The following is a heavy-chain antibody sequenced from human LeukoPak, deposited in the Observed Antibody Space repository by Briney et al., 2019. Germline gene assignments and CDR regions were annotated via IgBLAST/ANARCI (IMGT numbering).Heavy chain of an antibody. D-gene: IGHD3-10*01. Sequence: SETLSLTCIVSGYSISSGYYWGWIRPPPGKGLEWIGNIYHSGSTYYNLSLKSRVTISVDTSKNQFSLKLRSVTAADTAVYYCAREGLNMVRGVIPKEAWGWFDPWGQGTLVTVSS. J-gene: IGHJ5*02. CDR1: GYSISSGYY. V-gene: IGHV4-38-2*02. CDR2: IYHSGST. CDR3: AREGLNMVRGVIPKEAWGWFDP.